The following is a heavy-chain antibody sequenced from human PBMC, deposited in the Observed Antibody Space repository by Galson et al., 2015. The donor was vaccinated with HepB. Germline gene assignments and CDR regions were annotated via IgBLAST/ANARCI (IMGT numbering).Heavy chain of an antibody. J-gene: IGHJ4*02. CDR2: IWVDVTNE. D-gene: IGHD3-3*01. CDR1: GFTFSSHG. CDR3: AREGDPHIYWSALDF. Sequence: SLRLSCAASGFTFSSHGMNWVRQAPGKGLEWVATIWVDVTNEFYADSVQGRFTISRDNSKNTLSLQLNSLRADDTAVYYCAREGDPHIYWSALDFWGQGNPVTVSS. V-gene: IGHV3-33*01.